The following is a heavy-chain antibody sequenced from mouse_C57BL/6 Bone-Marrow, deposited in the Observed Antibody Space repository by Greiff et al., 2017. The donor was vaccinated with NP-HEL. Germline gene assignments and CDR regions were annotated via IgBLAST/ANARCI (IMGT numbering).Heavy chain of an antibody. D-gene: IGHD1-1*01. Sequence: ESGPELVKPGASVKISCKASGYSFTDYNMNWVKQSNGKSLEWIGVINPNYGTTSYNQKFKGKATLTVDQSSSTAYMQLNSLTSEDSAVYYCARSGTVVAHWYFDVWGTGTTVTVSS. CDR3: ARSGTVVAHWYFDV. CDR1: GYSFTDYN. V-gene: IGHV1-39*01. J-gene: IGHJ1*03. CDR2: INPNYGTT.